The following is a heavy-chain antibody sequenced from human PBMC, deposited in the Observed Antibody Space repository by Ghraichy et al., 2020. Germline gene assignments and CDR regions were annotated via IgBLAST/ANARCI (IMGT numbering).Heavy chain of an antibody. Sequence: SQTLSLTCTVSGGSVSSGSYYWSWIRQPPGKGLEWIGYIYYSGSTNYNPSLKSRVTISVDTSKNQFSLKLSSVTAADTAVYYCARGCGYSYGPPCYGMDVWGQGTTVTVSS. CDR2: IYYSGST. CDR3: ARGCGYSYGPPCYGMDV. V-gene: IGHV4-61*01. D-gene: IGHD5-18*01. CDR1: GGSVSSGSYY. J-gene: IGHJ6*02.